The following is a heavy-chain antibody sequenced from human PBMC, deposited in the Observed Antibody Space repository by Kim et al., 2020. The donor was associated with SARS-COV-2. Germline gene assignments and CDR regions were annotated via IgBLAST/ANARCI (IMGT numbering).Heavy chain of an antibody. V-gene: IGHV3-49*03. Sequence: GGSLRLSCTASGFTFGDYAMSWFRQAPGKGLEWVGFIRSKAYGGTTEYAASVKGRFTISRDDSKSIAYLQMNSLKTEDTAVYYCGRSGYYLWYYGMDVWGQGTTVTVSS. CDR3: GRSGYYLWYYGMDV. J-gene: IGHJ6*02. CDR2: IRSKAYGGTT. CDR1: GFTFGDYA. D-gene: IGHD3-3*01.